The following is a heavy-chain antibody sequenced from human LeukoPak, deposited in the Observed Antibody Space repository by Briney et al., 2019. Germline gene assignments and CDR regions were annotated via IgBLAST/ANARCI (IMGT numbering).Heavy chain of an antibody. Sequence: SETLSLTCTVSGGSISSSSYYWGWIRQPPGKGLEWIGSIYYSGSTYYNPSLKSRLTISVDTSKNQFTLNLSSMTAADTAVYYCAGDQGGSAHRHAFDIWGQGTLVTVSS. D-gene: IGHD1-26*01. V-gene: IGHV4-39*06. J-gene: IGHJ3*02. CDR1: GGSISSSSYY. CDR3: AGDQGGSAHRHAFDI. CDR2: IYYSGST.